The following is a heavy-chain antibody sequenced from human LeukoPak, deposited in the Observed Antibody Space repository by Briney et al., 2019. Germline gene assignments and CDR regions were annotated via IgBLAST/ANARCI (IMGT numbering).Heavy chain of an antibody. CDR1: GGSISSYY. CDR2: IYYSGST. Sequence: PSETLSLTCTVSGGSISSYYWSWIRQPPGKGLEWIGYIYYSGSTNYNPSLKSRVTISVDTSKNQFSLKLSSVTAADTAVHYCARGVAAIDYWGQGTLVTVSS. D-gene: IGHD1-26*01. J-gene: IGHJ4*02. V-gene: IGHV4-59*01. CDR3: ARGVAAIDY.